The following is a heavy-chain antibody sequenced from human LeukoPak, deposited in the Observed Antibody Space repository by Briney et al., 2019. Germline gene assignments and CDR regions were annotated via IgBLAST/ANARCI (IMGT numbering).Heavy chain of an antibody. J-gene: IGHJ6*02. CDR2: INPSGGST. D-gene: IGHD6-13*01. V-gene: IGHV1-46*01. CDR1: GYTFTSYY. Sequence: ASVTVSCKASGYTFTSYYMHWVRQAPGQGLEWMGIINPSGGSTSYAQKFQGRVTMTRDTSTSTVYMELSSLRSEDTAVYYCARSMGTIAAAPHYYYYGMDVWGQGTTVTVSS. CDR3: ARSMGTIAAAPHYYYYGMDV.